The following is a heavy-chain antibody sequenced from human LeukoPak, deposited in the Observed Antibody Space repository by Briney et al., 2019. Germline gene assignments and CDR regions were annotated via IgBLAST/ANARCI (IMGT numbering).Heavy chain of an antibody. Sequence: EASETLSLTCAVSGGSVSSSNWWSWVRQPPGKGLEWSGEIYHSGSTNYNPSLKSRVTISIDKTKNQFSLKLSSVTAADTAVYSCAREVGATTDFDYWGQGTLVTVAS. CDR3: AREVGATTDFDY. D-gene: IGHD1-26*01. CDR2: IYHSGST. J-gene: IGHJ4*02. CDR1: GGSVSSSNW. V-gene: IGHV4-4*02.